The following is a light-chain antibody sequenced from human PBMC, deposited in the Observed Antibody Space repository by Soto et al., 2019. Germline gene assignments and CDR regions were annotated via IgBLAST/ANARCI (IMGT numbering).Light chain of an antibody. CDR2: DAS. J-gene: IGKJ4*01. CDR3: HQYTNPPLT. V-gene: IGKV1-33*01. CDR1: QDIIDS. Sequence: DIQMTQSPSSLSASVGDRITITCLASQDIIDSVTWYRQKPWIAPNLLIYDASNLETGVPSRFSGSGSGTDFTFTITGLQPEDIATYYCHQYTNPPLTFGGGTKVDIK.